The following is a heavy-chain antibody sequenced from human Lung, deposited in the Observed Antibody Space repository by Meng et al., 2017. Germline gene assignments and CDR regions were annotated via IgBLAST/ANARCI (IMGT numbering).Heavy chain of an antibody. V-gene: IGHV1-69*10. D-gene: IGHD2/OR15-2a*01. Sequence: QVQLVQSGVEVKKPGSPAKFACKTSGGSFSTYTFSWVRQAPGQGLEWMGGLIPVLNKAKSAPRFQDRVTFTADETTTTAYMELSSLTFEDTAVYFCARGRGNQPLFDFWGQGTLVTVSS. CDR1: GGSFSTYT. J-gene: IGHJ4*02. CDR3: ARGRGNQPLFDF. CDR2: LIPVLNKA.